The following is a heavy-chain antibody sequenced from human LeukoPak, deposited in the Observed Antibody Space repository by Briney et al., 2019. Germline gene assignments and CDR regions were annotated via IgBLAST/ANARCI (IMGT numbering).Heavy chain of an antibody. Sequence: GGSLRLSCAASGFTVSSYYMNWVRQTPGKGLEWVSVIYSGGTTYYADSVKSRFTVSRDNSKNTLYLQMNSLRAEDTAVYYCAGRTDFVITYWGQGTLVTVSS. V-gene: IGHV3-66*01. D-gene: IGHD5-24*01. CDR2: IYSGGTT. CDR1: GFTVSSYY. CDR3: AGRTDFVITY. J-gene: IGHJ4*02.